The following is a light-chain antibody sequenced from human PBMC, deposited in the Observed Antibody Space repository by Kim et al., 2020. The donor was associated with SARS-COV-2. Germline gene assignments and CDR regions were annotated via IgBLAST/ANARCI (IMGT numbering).Light chain of an antibody. Sequence: ASVKLTCTLSSGHSSYAIAWHQQQPDKGPRFLMRVYSDGSHTKGDGIPDRFSGSSSGTERYLTISSLQSEDEADYYCQTWGTGIGVFGGGTQLTVL. CDR1: SGHSSYA. CDR3: QTWGTGIGV. CDR2: VYSDGSH. J-gene: IGLJ3*02. V-gene: IGLV4-69*01.